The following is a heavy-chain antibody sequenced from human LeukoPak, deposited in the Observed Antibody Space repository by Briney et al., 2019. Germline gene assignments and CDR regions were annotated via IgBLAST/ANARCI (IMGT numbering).Heavy chain of an antibody. CDR3: ARDTTGTDAFDI. V-gene: IGHV4-34*01. CDR2: INHSGST. D-gene: IGHD1-1*01. Sequence: SETLSLTCAVYGGSFSGYYWSWIRQPPGKGLEWIGEINHSGSTNYNPSLKSRVTISVDTSKNQFSLKLSSVTAADTAVYYCARDTTGTDAFDIWGQGTMVTVSS. J-gene: IGHJ3*02. CDR1: GGSFSGYY.